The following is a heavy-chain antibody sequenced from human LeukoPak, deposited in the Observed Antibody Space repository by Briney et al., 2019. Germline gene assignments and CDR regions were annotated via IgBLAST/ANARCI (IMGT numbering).Heavy chain of an antibody. V-gene: IGHV4-59*11. CDR3: ARGYPTTGRHYYGSGSYGAFDI. CDR1: DGSLSGHY. J-gene: IGHJ3*02. CDR2: VYYSGST. D-gene: IGHD3-10*01. Sequence: SETLSLTCTVSDGSLSGHYWSWIRQPPGKGLESIGFVYYSGSTNYNPSLKSRVTISVDTSKNQFSLKLSSVTAADTAVYYCARGYPTTGRHYYGSGSYGAFDIWGQGTMVTVSS.